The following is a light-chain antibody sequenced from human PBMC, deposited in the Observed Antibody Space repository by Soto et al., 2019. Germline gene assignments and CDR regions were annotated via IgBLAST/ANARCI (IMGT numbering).Light chain of an antibody. V-gene: IGLV6-57*04. CDR2: EDT. CDR1: SGSIASNH. CDR3: QSYHSGNVV. J-gene: IGLJ2*01. Sequence: NFMLTQPHSVSESPGKTVTISCTRSSGSIASNHVQWYQQRPGSAPTPVIYEDTERPSGVPDRFSGSIDSSSNSASLTISGLKTDDEADYYCQSYHSGNVVFGGGTKLTVL.